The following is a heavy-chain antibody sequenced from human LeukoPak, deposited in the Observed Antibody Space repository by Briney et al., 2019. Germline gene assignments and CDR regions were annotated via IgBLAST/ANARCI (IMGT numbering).Heavy chain of an antibody. Sequence: GGSLRLSCAASGFTFSSYAMSWVRQAPGKGLEWVSAISGSGGSTYYADSVKGRFTISRDNPKNTLYLQMNSLRAEDTAVYYCAKGGLGYGDYPFDYWGQGTLVTVSS. CDR3: AKGGLGYGDYPFDY. CDR2: ISGSGGST. V-gene: IGHV3-23*01. J-gene: IGHJ4*02. D-gene: IGHD4-17*01. CDR1: GFTFSSYA.